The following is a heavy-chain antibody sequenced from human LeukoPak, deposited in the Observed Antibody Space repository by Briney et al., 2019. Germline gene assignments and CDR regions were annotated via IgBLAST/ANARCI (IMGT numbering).Heavy chain of an antibody. V-gene: IGHV1-69*05. CDR3: ARAYYDSSKNTDPFDY. D-gene: IGHD3-22*01. CDR1: GGTFSSYA. Sequence: ASVKVSCKASGGTFSSYAISWVRQAPGQGLEWMGGIIPIFGTANYAQKFQGRVTITTDESTSTAYMELSSLRSEDTAVYYCARAYYDSSKNTDPFDYWGQGTLVTVSS. J-gene: IGHJ4*02. CDR2: IIPIFGTA.